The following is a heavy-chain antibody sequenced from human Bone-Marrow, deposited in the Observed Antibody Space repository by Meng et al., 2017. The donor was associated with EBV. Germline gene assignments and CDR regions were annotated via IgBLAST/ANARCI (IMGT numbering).Heavy chain of an antibody. J-gene: IGHJ4*02. V-gene: IGHV4-39*07. CDR1: GVSLTSDSYL. Sequence: QESGPGLVKPSESLSLPCTFSGVSLTSDSYLWDWIRQPPGKGLEWIGRIHYNGSTQYNPFFKSRVTISEDTSKNQFSLRLNSVTAADTAVYFCARGRSLFDYWGQGILVTVFS. CDR2: IHYNGST. CDR3: ARGRSLFDY.